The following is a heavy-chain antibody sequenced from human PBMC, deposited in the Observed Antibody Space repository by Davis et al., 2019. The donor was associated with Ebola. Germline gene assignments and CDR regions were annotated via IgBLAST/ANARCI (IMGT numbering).Heavy chain of an antibody. J-gene: IGHJ4*02. V-gene: IGHV3-53*01. CDR1: GITVSCNF. CDR2: IYSGDNT. CDR3: ARRRGYTVYDWVY. Sequence: GESLKISCAASGITVSCNFMSWVRQAPGKGLEWVAVIYSGDNTYYADSVKGRFTISRDNSNNTLYLQMNSLRAEDTAMYYCARRRGYTVYDWVYWGQGTLVTVSS. D-gene: IGHD5/OR15-5a*01.